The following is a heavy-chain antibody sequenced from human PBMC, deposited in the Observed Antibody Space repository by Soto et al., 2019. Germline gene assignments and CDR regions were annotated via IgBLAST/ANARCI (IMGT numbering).Heavy chain of an antibody. CDR1: GFTFSSYS. CDR3: ARGFVSRRYGMDV. Sequence: EVQLVESGGGLVQPGGSLRLSCAASGFTFSSYSMNWVRQAPGKGLEWVSYISSGRTTMYYADSVKGRFTISRDNAKNSLYLQMNSLRDEDTAVYYCARGFVSRRYGMDVWGQGTTVTVSS. V-gene: IGHV3-48*02. CDR2: ISSGRTTM. J-gene: IGHJ6*02. D-gene: IGHD2-15*01.